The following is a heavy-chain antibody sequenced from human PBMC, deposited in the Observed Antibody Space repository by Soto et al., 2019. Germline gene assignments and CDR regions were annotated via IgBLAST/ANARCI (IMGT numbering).Heavy chain of an antibody. V-gene: IGHV4-39*01. J-gene: IGHJ5*02. CDR1: VGSISSSSYY. CDR2: IYYSGST. CDR3: ATPNWFDP. Sequence: PSETLSLTCTVSVGSISSSSYYWGWIRQPPGKGLEWIGSIYYSGSTYYNPSLKSRVTISVDTSKNQFSLKLSSVTAADTAVYYCATPNWFDPWGQGTLVTVSS.